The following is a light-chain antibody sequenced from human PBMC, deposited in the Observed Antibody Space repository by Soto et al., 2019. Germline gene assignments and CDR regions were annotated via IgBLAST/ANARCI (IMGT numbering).Light chain of an antibody. CDR2: KAS. CDR1: QSISSW. Sequence: DIQMTQSPSTLSASVGDRVTITCRASQSISSWLAWYQQKPGKAPKLLIYKASTLQSGVPSRFSASGSGTEFILTISSLQPDDFATYYCQLYNTYSGTFGQGTKVEIK. J-gene: IGKJ1*01. CDR3: QLYNTYSGT. V-gene: IGKV1-5*03.